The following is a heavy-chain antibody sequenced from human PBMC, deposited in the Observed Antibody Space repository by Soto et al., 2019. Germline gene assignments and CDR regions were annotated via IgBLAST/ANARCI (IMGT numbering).Heavy chain of an antibody. J-gene: IGHJ4*02. Sequence: QVQLVQSGAEVKKPGSSVKVSCKASGGTFSSYAISWVRQAPGQGLVWMGGIIPIFGTANYAQKFQGRVTITADESTSIAYMELSSLRSEDMAVYYCARVPHYGSGNYFDYWGQGTLVTVSS. CDR3: ARVPHYGSGNYFDY. D-gene: IGHD3-10*01. CDR2: IIPIFGTA. V-gene: IGHV1-69*01. CDR1: GGTFSSYA.